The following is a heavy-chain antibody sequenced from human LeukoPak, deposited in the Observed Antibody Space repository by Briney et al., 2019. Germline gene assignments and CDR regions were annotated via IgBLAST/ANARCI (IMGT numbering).Heavy chain of an antibody. Sequence: ASVKVSCKASGYTFDTYYMHWVRQAPGQWLEWMGWIYPNSGGTNYAQKFQGRVTMTRDTSISTAYMGLSRLRSDDTAVYYCARDLAIGYFGGVSPVSFDYWGQGTLVTVSS. CDR2: IYPNSGGT. CDR3: ARDLAIGYFGGVSPVSFDY. D-gene: IGHD3-3*01. V-gene: IGHV1-2*02. J-gene: IGHJ4*02. CDR1: GYTFDTYY.